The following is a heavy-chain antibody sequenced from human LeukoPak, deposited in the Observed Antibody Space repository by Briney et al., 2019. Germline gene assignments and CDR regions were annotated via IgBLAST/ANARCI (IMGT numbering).Heavy chain of an antibody. Sequence: GGSLRLSCAASGFTFSTYGMSWVRQAPGKGLEWVSAISGSGGATYYADSVKGRFTISRDNSKNTLSLQMNSLRAEDTAVYYCARRNSGSDWRRFDPWGQGTLVTVSS. CDR3: ARRNSGSDWRRFDP. CDR2: ISGSGGAT. V-gene: IGHV3-23*01. CDR1: GFTFSTYG. J-gene: IGHJ5*02. D-gene: IGHD1-26*01.